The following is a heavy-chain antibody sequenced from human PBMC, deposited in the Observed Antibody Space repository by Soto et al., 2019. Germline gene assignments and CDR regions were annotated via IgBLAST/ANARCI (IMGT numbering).Heavy chain of an antibody. CDR1: GFTCSSYA. CDR3: AKQQGPGTPYYYAMDV. CDR2: ISGSGGST. V-gene: IGHV3-23*01. D-gene: IGHD1-1*01. J-gene: IGHJ6*02. Sequence: GGSLRLSCAASGFTCSSYAMSWVRQATGKGLEWVSAISGSGGSTYYADSVKGRFTISRDNSKNTLYMQMNSLRAEDTAVYYCAKQQGPGTPYYYAMDVWGQGTTVTVSS.